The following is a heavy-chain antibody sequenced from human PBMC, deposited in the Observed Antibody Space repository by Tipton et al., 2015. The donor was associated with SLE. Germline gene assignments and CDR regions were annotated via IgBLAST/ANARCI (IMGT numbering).Heavy chain of an antibody. Sequence: TLSLTCTVSGGSVSSVSYYWSWIRQPPGKGLEYIGYVYYSGSTKYNPSLKSRVTISLDTSKNQFSLKLRSVTAADTAVYYCATRPCCSWLAVFDYWGRGTPVTVSS. CDR1: GGSVSSVSYY. CDR2: VYYSGST. D-gene: IGHD2-15*01. J-gene: IGHJ4*02. CDR3: ATRPCCSWLAVFDY. V-gene: IGHV4-61*01.